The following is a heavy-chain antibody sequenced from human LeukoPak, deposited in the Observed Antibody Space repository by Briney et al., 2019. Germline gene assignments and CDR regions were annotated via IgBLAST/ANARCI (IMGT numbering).Heavy chain of an antibody. CDR1: EFTVSSNY. CDR3: AKGRDGYSQFDY. CDR2: ISGSGGST. D-gene: IGHD5-24*01. Sequence: GGSLRLSCAASEFTVSSNYMSWVRQAPGKGLEWVSAISGSGGSTYYADSVKGRFAISRDNSKNTLYLQMNSLRAEDTAVYYCAKGRDGYSQFDYWGQGTLVTVSS. V-gene: IGHV3-23*01. J-gene: IGHJ4*02.